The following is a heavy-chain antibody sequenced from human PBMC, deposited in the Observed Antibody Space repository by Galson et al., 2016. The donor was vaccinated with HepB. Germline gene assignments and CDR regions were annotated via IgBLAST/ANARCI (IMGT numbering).Heavy chain of an antibody. CDR2: ISYDGGNT. CDR1: GFTFSNYG. D-gene: IGHD5-18*01. J-gene: IGHJ4*02. CDR3: CVDTAMDYVFDY. V-gene: IGHV3-30*03. Sequence: SLRLSCAASGFTFSNYGMHWVRQAPGKGLEWVAVISYDGGNTYYADSVKGRFTISRDNAKNSLYLQMNSLRAEDTAVYYCCVDTAMDYVFDYWGQGTLVTVSS.